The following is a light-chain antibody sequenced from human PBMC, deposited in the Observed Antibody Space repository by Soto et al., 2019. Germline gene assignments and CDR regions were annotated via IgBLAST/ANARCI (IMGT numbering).Light chain of an antibody. CDR2: GNN. CDR3: QSYDTSLSGSGV. V-gene: IGLV1-40*01. CDR1: SSSIGAGYD. Sequence: QSVLTQPPSVSGAPGQRVAISCTGTSSSIGAGYDVHWYQQHPGTAPKLLIYGNNNRPLGVPDRFSGSKSGTSASLAITGLQAEDEADYYCQSYDTSLSGSGVFGGGTKLTVL. J-gene: IGLJ2*01.